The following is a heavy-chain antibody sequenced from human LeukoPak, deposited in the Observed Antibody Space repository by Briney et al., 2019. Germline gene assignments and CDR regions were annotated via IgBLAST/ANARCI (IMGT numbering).Heavy chain of an antibody. J-gene: IGHJ6*02. CDR2: ISYDGNNK. CDR3: AKGEQQLYYYYGMDV. CDR1: GFAFSSYG. Sequence: AGGSLILSCAASGFAFSSYGMHWVRQAPGKGLEWVAVISYDGNNKYYADSVKGRFTIPRDNSKNTLYLQMNSLRAEDTAVYYCAKGEQQLYYYYGMDVWGQGTTVTVSS. V-gene: IGHV3-30*18. D-gene: IGHD6-13*01.